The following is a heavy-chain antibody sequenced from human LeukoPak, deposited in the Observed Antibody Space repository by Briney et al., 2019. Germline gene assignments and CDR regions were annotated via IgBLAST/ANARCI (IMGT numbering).Heavy chain of an antibody. CDR3: ARDRLTCTNGVCYSEGFDY. CDR2: INRDGSST. D-gene: IGHD2-8*01. V-gene: IGHV3-74*01. CDR1: GFTVSSYW. J-gene: IGHJ4*02. Sequence: GGSLRLSCAASGFTVSSYWMHWVRQAPGKGLVWISRINRDGSSTSYADSVKGRFTISRDNAKNTLYLQMNSLRAEDTAVYYCARDRLTCTNGVCYSEGFDYWGQGTLVTVSS.